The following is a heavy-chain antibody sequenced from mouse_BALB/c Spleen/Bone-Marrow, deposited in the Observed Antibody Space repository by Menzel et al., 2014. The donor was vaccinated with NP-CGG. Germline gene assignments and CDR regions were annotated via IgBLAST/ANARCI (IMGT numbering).Heavy chain of an antibody. CDR3: AREGMSTGDY. D-gene: IGHD2-4*01. V-gene: IGHV1-14*01. J-gene: IGHJ2*01. CDR1: GYTFTSYV. CDR2: IYPYNDVT. Sequence: EVKLQESGPELVKPGASVKMSCKASGYTFTSYVLHWVKQTPGQGLEWIGYIYPYNDVTKYNEKFKAKATLTSDKSSSTAYMELSSLTSEDSAVHYCAREGMSTGDYWGQGTTLTVSS.